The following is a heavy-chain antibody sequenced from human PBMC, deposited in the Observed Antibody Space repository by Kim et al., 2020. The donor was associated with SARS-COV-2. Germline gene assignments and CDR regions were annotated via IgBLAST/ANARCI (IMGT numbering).Heavy chain of an antibody. V-gene: IGHV7-4-1*02. CDR1: GYTFSVYA. Sequence: ASVKVSCKASGYTFSVYALNWVRQAPGQGREWMGWINTNTGNPTYAQGFTGRFVFSLDTSVTTGYLQINSLKPEDTAVYYCARGRAIDHWGQGTLVTVSP. CDR3: ARGRAIDH. CDR2: INTNTGNP. J-gene: IGHJ4*02.